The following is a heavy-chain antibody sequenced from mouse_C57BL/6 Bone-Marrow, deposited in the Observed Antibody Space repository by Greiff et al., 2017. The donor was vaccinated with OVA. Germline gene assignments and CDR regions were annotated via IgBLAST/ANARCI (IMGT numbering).Heavy chain of an antibody. CDR2: INPYNGGT. CDR1: GYTFTDYY. Sequence: DVKLVESGPVLVKPGASVKMSCKASGYTFTDYYMNWVKQSHGKSLEWIGVINPYNGGTSYNQKFKGKATLTVDKSSSTAYMELNSLTSEDSAVYYCARGGLLPAYWGQGTLVTVSA. CDR3: ARGGLLPAY. V-gene: IGHV1-19*01. D-gene: IGHD2-3*01. J-gene: IGHJ3*01.